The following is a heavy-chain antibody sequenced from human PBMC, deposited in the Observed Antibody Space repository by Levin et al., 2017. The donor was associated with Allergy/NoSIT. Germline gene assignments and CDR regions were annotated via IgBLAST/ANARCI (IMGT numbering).Heavy chain of an antibody. D-gene: IGHD6-13*01. V-gene: IGHV3-53*01. J-gene: IGHJ4*02. Sequence: GGSLRLSCAASGFTVSSNYMSWVRQAPGKGLEWVSVIYSGGSTYYADSVKGRFTISRDNSKNTLYLQMNSLRAEDTAVYYCARGIAAAAWGTFDYWGQGTLVTVSS. CDR3: ARGIAAAAWGTFDY. CDR2: IYSGGST. CDR1: GFTVSSNY.